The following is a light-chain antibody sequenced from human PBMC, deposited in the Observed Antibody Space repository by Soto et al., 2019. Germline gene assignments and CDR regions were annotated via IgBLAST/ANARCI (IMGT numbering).Light chain of an antibody. CDR1: SSNIGAGYD. CDR2: INI. J-gene: IGLJ1*01. CDR3: QSYDSSLSGYV. Sequence: QSVLTQPPSVSGAPGQRVTISCTGSSSNIGAGYDVHWYQQLPGTAPKLLIFININRPSGIPDRFSGSKSGTSASLANTGLRAEDEADYYCQSYDSSLSGYVFGTGTKLTVL. V-gene: IGLV1-40*01.